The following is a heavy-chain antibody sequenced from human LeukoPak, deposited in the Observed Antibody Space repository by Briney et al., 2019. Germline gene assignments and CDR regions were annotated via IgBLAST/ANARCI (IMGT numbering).Heavy chain of an antibody. CDR2: IYSGGST. CDR1: GFTVSNNY. Sequence: GGSLRLSCAASGFTVSNNYMTWVRRAPGKGLEWVPIIYSGGSTYYADSVKGRFTISRDNSKNTLYLQMNSLRAEDTAVYYCASGSSGWKGAFDIWGQGTMVTVSS. D-gene: IGHD6-19*01. CDR3: ASGSSGWKGAFDI. V-gene: IGHV3-53*01. J-gene: IGHJ3*02.